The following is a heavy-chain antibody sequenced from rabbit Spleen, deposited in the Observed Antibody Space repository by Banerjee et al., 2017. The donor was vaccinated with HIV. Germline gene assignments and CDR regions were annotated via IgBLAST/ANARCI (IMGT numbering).Heavy chain of an antibody. Sequence: QEQLEESGGGLVKPEGSLTLTCKASGVSLNDKDVMCWVRQAPGKGLEWIACINIVTGKSVYASWAKGRFTMSRTSSTTVTLQMTSLTAADTATYFCARGSAAMTMVITGYYLSLWGQGTLVTVS. CDR1: GVSLNDKDV. J-gene: IGHJ3*01. V-gene: IGHV1S45*01. CDR2: INIVTGKS. CDR3: ARGSAAMTMVITGYYLSL. D-gene: IGHD2-1*01.